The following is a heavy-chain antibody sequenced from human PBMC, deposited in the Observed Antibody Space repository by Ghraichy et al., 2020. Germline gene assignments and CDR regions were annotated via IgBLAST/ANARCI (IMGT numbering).Heavy chain of an antibody. CDR1: GFSFSTSS. D-gene: IGHD2/OR15-2a*01. CDR2: INHSSRYI. Sequence: GGSLRLSCAASGFSFSTSSMSWVRQSQEKGLEWVSYINHSSRYIYYADSVKGRFTISRDNAKNSLSLQMNSLRDEDTAVYYCARDFLGDHPFWGQGTPVTVSS. CDR3: ARDFLGDHPF. J-gene: IGHJ4*02. V-gene: IGHV3-48*02.